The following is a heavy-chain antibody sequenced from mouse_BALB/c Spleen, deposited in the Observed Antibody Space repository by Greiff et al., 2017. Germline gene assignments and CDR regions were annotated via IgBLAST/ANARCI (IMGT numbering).Heavy chain of an antibody. CDR2: IDPANGNT. D-gene: IGHD1-1*01. J-gene: IGHJ2*01. V-gene: IGHV14-3*02. Sequence: DVQLQESGAELVKPGASVKLSCTASGFNIKDTYMHWVKQRPEQGLEWIGRIDPANGNTKYDPKFQGKATITADTSSNTAYLQLSSLTSEDTAVYYCARSPRSSLDYWGQGTTLTVSS. CDR1: GFNIKDTY. CDR3: ARSPRSSLDY.